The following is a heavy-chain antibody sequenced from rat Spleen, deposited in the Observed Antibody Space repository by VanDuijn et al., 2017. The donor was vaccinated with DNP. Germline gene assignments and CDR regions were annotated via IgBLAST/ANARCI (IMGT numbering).Heavy chain of an antibody. CDR3: VRDVPNYLDY. CDR2: ISSGGST. V-gene: IGHV2S12*01. J-gene: IGHJ2*01. Sequence: QVQLKESGPGLVQPSQTLSLTCTVSGFSLTSYGVSWVRQPPGKGLEWIAAISSGGSTYYNSALKSRLSISRDTSKSQVFLKMSSLQTEDTAIYFCVRDVPNYLDYWGQGIMVTVSS. CDR1: GFSLTSYG.